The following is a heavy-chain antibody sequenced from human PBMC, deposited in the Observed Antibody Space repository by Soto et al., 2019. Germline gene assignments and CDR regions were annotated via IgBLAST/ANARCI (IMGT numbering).Heavy chain of an antibody. Sequence: QLQLQEAGPGLVKPSATLSLTCSVSGGSTSSSSHYWGCILQPQGKGREWIASLFYSGNTYYNPSLESRVAISVDTSKNQFSLKLSSVTAADTAVYYCARISWYSRGWCLDYWVQRTLVTVSS. V-gene: IGHV4-39*01. CDR3: ARISWYSRGWCLDY. CDR1: GGSTSSSSHY. CDR2: LFYSGNT. D-gene: IGHD6-19*01. J-gene: IGHJ4*02.